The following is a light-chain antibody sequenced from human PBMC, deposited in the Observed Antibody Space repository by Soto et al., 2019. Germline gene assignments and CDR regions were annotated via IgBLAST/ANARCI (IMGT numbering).Light chain of an antibody. Sequence: QSVMTQPPSVSAAPGQTVTISCFGSSSNIGGNSVSWYQQLPGTAPKLLIYDDNKRPSGIPDRFSGSKSGTSATLGITGFQTGDEADYYCGSWDSSLRAYVFGTGTKLTVL. V-gene: IGLV1-51*01. CDR2: DDN. CDR3: GSWDSSLRAYV. CDR1: SSNIGGNS. J-gene: IGLJ1*01.